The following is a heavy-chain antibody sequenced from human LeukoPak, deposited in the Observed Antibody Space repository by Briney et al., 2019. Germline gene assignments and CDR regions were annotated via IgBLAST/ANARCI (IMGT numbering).Heavy chain of an antibody. CDR1: GNSFTSYY. V-gene: IGHV1-46*01. CDR2: INPSGGST. J-gene: IGHJ4*02. CDR3: ARDIYTSGSLGY. D-gene: IGHD3-10*01. Sequence: GASVKVSCKASGNSFTSYYIHWVRQAPGQGLEWMGIINPSGGSTSYAPKFQGRVTMTRDTSTSTVYMELSSLRSEDTAVYYCARDIYTSGSLGYWGQGTLVTVSS.